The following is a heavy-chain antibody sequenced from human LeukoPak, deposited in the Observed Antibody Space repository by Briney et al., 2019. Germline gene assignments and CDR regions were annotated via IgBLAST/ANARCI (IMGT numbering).Heavy chain of an antibody. Sequence: GGSLRLSCAASGFTVSDNYMTWVRQAPGKGLEWVSSIYSAGATHYAESVKGRFTISRDNSKNTLYLQMNSLRAEDMAVYYCARIEWERLGRAFDIWGQGTMVTVPS. CDR3: ARIEWERLGRAFDI. V-gene: IGHV3-53*01. J-gene: IGHJ3*02. CDR1: GFTVSDNY. CDR2: IYSAGAT. D-gene: IGHD1-26*01.